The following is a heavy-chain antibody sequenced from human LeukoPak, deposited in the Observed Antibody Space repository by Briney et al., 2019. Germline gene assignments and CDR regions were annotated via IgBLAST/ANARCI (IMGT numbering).Heavy chain of an antibody. Sequence: SVKVSCKASGGTFSSYAISWVRQAPGQGLEWMGGIIPIFGTANYAQKFQGRVTITTDESTSTAYMELSILRSEDTAVYYCAKSRGEQWLVLGDAFDIWGQGTMVTVSS. D-gene: IGHD6-19*01. V-gene: IGHV1-69*05. CDR1: GGTFSSYA. CDR2: IIPIFGTA. CDR3: AKSRGEQWLVLGDAFDI. J-gene: IGHJ3*02.